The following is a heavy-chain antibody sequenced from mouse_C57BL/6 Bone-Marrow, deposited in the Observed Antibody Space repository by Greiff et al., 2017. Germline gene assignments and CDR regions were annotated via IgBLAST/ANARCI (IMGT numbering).Heavy chain of an antibody. CDR3: ARSNWDVDFDY. Sequence: QVQLQQSGAELVRPGTSVKMSCKASGYTFTNYWIGWAKQRPGHGLEWIGDIYPGGGYTNYNEKFKGKATLTADKSSSTAYLQFSSLTSEDSAIYYCARSNWDVDFDYWGQGTTLTVSS. CDR1: GYTFTNYW. V-gene: IGHV1-63*01. J-gene: IGHJ2*01. D-gene: IGHD4-1*02. CDR2: IYPGGGYT.